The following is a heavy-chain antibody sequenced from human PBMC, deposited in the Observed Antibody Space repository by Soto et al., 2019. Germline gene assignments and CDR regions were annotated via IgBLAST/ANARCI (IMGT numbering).Heavy chain of an antibody. CDR1: GGTFSSYS. Sequence: QVQLVQSGAEVKKPGSSVKVSCKASGGTFSSYSINWVRQAPGQGLEWMGEIIPIFGTANYAQKFQGRVTITADESTSTAYMELSSLRSEDTAAYYCARHGGRHSGGIDYWGQGTLVTVSS. J-gene: IGHJ4*02. D-gene: IGHD1-26*01. V-gene: IGHV1-69*01. CDR3: ARHGGRHSGGIDY. CDR2: IIPIFGTA.